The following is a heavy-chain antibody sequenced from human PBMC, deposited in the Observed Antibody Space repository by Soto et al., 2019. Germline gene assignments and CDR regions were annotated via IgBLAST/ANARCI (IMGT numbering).Heavy chain of an antibody. CDR3: AREGPAAIPTSYYYGMDV. CDR2: IYYSGST. D-gene: IGHD2-2*01. Sequence: QLQLQESGPGLVKPSETLSLTCTVSGGSISSSSYYWGWIRQPPGKGLEWIGSIYYSGSTYYNPSLKSRVTISVDTSKNQFSLQLRSVTAADTAVYYCAREGPAAIPTSYYYGMDVWGQGTTVTVSS. CDR1: GGSISSSSYY. J-gene: IGHJ6*02. V-gene: IGHV4-39*02.